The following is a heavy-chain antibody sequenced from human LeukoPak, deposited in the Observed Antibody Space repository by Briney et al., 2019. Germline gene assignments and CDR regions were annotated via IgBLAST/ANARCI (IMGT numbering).Heavy chain of an antibody. CDR1: GFPFSSYE. CDR2: ISSSGSTI. Sequence: GALRLSCAASGFPFSSYEMNWVRPAPGKGLEWVSYISSSGSTIYYADSVKGRFTISRDNAKNSLYLQMNSLRAEDTAVYYCTRIQPTYDSKGQIFDYWGQGTLVTVSS. CDR3: TRIQPTYDSKGQIFDY. V-gene: IGHV3-48*03. J-gene: IGHJ4*02. D-gene: IGHD3-22*01.